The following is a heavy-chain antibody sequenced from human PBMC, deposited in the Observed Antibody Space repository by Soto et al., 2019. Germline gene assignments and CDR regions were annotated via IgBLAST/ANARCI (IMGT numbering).Heavy chain of an antibody. Sequence: ASVKVSCKASGYTFTSYGISWVRQAPGQGLEWMGWVSAYNGNTNYAQKLQGRVTMTTDTSTSTAYMELRSLRSDDTAVYYCATNPAIAVAGTEYDYWGQGTLVTVSS. CDR1: GYTFTSYG. CDR3: ATNPAIAVAGTEYDY. CDR2: VSAYNGNT. J-gene: IGHJ4*02. D-gene: IGHD6-19*01. V-gene: IGHV1-18*01.